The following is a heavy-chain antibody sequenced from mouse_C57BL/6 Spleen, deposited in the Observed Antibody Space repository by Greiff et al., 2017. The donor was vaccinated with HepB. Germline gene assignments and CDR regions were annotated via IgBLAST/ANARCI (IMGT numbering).Heavy chain of an antibody. J-gene: IGHJ4*01. Sequence: QVQLKQPGAELVKPGASVKLSCKASGYTFTSYWMHWVKQRPGQGLEWIGMIHPNSGSTNYNEKFKSKATLTVDKSSSTAYMQLSSLTSEDSAVYYCARNYYSNYGGAMDYWGQGTSVTVSS. CDR2: IHPNSGST. V-gene: IGHV1-64*01. CDR1: GYTFTSYW. D-gene: IGHD2-5*01. CDR3: ARNYYSNYGGAMDY.